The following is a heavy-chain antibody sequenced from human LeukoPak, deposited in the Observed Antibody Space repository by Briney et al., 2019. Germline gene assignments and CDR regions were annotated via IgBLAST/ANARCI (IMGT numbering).Heavy chain of an antibody. V-gene: IGHV4-4*02. CDR2: IYHSGST. CDR3: ARAPGYCSSTSCLGGWFDP. CDR1: GGSISSSNW. D-gene: IGHD2-2*01. J-gene: IGHJ5*02. Sequence: PSETLSLTCAVSGGSISSSNWWSWVRQPPGKGLEWIGEIYHSGSTNYNPSLKSRVTISVDKSKNQFSLKLSSVTAADTAVYYCARAPGYCSSTSCLGGWFDPWGQGTLVTVSS.